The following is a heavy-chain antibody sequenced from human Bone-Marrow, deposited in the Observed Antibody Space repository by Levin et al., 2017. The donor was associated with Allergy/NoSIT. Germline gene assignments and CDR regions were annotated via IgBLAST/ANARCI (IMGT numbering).Heavy chain of an antibody. Sequence: PGGSLRLSCAASGFTFSSYSMNWVRQAPGKGLEWVSYISSSSSTIYYADSVKGRFTISRDNAKNSLYLQMNSLRAEDTAVYYCARDCSSTSCYYYYGMDGWGQGTTVTVSS. D-gene: IGHD2-2*01. CDR1: GFTFSSYS. CDR2: ISSSSSTI. CDR3: ARDCSSTSCYYYYGMDG. V-gene: IGHV3-48*01. J-gene: IGHJ6*02.